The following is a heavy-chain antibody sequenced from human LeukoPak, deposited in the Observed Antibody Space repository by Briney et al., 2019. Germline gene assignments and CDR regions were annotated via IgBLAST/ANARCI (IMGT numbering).Heavy chain of an antibody. CDR1: GGSFSGYY. V-gene: IGHV4-34*01. CDR2: INHSGST. J-gene: IGHJ4*02. D-gene: IGHD3-22*01. Sequence: SETLSLTCAVYGGSFSGYYWSWIRQPPGKGLEWIGKINHSGSTNYNPSLKSRVTISVDTSKNQFSLKLSSVTAADTAVYYCARHYYDSSGYYDFDYWGQGTLVTVSS. CDR3: ARHYYDSSGYYDFDY.